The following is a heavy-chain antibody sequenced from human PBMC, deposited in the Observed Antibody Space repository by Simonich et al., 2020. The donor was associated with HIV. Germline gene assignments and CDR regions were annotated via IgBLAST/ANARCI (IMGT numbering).Heavy chain of an antibody. D-gene: IGHD2-21*02. V-gene: IGHV3-49*04. CDR3: ARTGAYCGGDCHRPDASDR. CDR1: GFTFSSYE. J-gene: IGHJ3*02. CDR2: IRSKDYGGTT. Sequence: EVQLVESGGGLVQPGGSLRLSCAASGFTFSSYEMNWVRQAPGKGLEWVGLIRSKDYGGTTEYAASVKGRFTISRDNSKSIAYLQMNSLRAEDTAVYYCARTGAYCGGDCHRPDASDRWGQGTMVTVSS.